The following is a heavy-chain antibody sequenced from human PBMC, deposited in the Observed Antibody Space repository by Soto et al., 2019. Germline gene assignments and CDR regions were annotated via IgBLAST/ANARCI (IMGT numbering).Heavy chain of an antibody. CDR1: GFSFSTYG. Sequence: EMQLLESGGGLVQPGGSLRLSCVVSGFSFSTYGVTWVRQAPGKGLEWVCGVSGGSGVTHYTDSVKGRFTISGDDSKNTVYLEMNSLRLDDTATYYCVSPHSDSSNAFDLWGQGTLVTVSS. J-gene: IGHJ5*02. V-gene: IGHV3-23*01. D-gene: IGHD3-22*01. CDR3: VSPHSDSSNAFDL. CDR2: VSGGSGVT.